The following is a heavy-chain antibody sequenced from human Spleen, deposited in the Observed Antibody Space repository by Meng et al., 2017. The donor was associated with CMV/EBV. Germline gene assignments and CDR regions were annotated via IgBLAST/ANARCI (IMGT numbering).Heavy chain of an antibody. CDR1: GAINHYY. CDR2: IYYRGST. V-gene: IGHV4-59*01. CDR3: ARGFPHYDSGITRSDY. D-gene: IGHD3-10*01. Sequence: QVHLQESGPGLVKPSETLSLTCTVSGAINHYYRRWIRQPPGKGLEWIGYIYYRGSTNYNPSLRSRVTISLDMSKNQFSLKLSSVTAADTAVYYCARGFPHYDSGITRSDYWGQGTLVTVSS. J-gene: IGHJ4*02.